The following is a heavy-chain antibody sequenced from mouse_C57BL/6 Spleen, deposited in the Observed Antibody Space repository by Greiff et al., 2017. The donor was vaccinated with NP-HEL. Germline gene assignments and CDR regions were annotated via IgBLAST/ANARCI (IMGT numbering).Heavy chain of an antibody. CDR2: IHPNSGST. J-gene: IGHJ4*01. D-gene: IGHD2-4*01. Sequence: VQLQQSGAELVKPGASVKLSCKASGYTFTSYWMHWVKQRPGQGLEWIGMIHPNSGSTNYNEKFKSKATLTVDKSSSTAYMQLSSLTSEDSAVYYCARGDYDYDGTPYAMDYWGQGTSVTVSS. CDR3: ARGDYDYDGTPYAMDY. V-gene: IGHV1-64*01. CDR1: GYTFTSYW.